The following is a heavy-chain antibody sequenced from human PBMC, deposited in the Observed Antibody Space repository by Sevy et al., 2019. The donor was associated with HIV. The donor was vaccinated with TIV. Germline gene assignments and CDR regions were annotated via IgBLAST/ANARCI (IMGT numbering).Heavy chain of an antibody. Sequence: GGSLRLSCAASGFTFSSYAMHWVRQAPGKGLEWVAVISYDGSNKYYADSVKGRFTISRDNSKNTLYLQMNSLRAEDTAVYYCGRDVGRGYNAFDIWGQGTMVTVSS. J-gene: IGHJ3*02. CDR1: GFTFSSYA. CDR3: GRDVGRGYNAFDI. CDR2: ISYDGSNK. V-gene: IGHV3-30-3*01. D-gene: IGHD5-12*01.